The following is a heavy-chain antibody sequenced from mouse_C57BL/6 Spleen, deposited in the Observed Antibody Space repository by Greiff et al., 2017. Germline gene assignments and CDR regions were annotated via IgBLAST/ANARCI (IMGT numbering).Heavy chain of an antibody. D-gene: IGHD2-5*01. J-gene: IGHJ4*01. CDR1: GYAFSSYW. CDR2: IYPGDGDT. V-gene: IGHV1-80*01. Sequence: QVQLQQSGAELVKPGASVKISCKASGYAFSSYWMNWVKQRPGKGLEWIGQIYPGDGDTNYNGKFKGKATLTADKSSSTAYMHLSSLTSEYSAVYFCARSSNYSYYYAMDYWGQGTSVTVSS. CDR3: ARSSNYSYYYAMDY.